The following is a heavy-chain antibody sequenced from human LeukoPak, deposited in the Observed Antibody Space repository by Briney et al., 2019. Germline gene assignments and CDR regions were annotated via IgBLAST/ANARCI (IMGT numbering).Heavy chain of an antibody. V-gene: IGHV4-59*01. D-gene: IGHD5-12*01. CDR1: GGSISSYY. J-gene: IGHJ3*02. CDR3: ARAPDSDSGYVLHDAFDI. CDR2: IYYSGST. Sequence: SETLSLTCTVSGGSISSYYWSWIRQPPGKGLEWIGYIYYSGSTNYNPSLKSRVTISVDTSKNQFSLKLSSVTAADTAVYYCARAPDSDSGYVLHDAFDIWGQGTMVTVSS.